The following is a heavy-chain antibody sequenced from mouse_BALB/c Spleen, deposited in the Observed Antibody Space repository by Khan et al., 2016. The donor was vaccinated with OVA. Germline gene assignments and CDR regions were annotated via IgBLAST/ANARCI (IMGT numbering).Heavy chain of an antibody. Sequence: EVQLLESGPGLVKPSQSLSLTCTVTGYSITSGYVWNWIRQFPGNKLEWMGYISYSGTTNYNPSLKSRISITRDTSKNQFFLELNSVTTDDTATYYYASTYRIKYWGQGTTLTVSS. CDR3: ASTYRIKY. J-gene: IGHJ2*01. CDR1: GYSITSGYV. CDR2: ISYSGTT. D-gene: IGHD2-14*01. V-gene: IGHV3-2*02.